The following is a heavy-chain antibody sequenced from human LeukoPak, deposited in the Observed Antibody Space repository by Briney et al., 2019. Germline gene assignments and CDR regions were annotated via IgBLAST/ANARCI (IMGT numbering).Heavy chain of an antibody. CDR2: IIPIFGTA. CDR1: GGTFSSYA. J-gene: IGHJ4*02. V-gene: IGHV1-69*06. CDR3: TRARRGYSYGLGDY. D-gene: IGHD5-18*01. Sequence: GASVKVSCKTSGGTFSSYAISWVRQAPGQGLEWMGGIIPIFGTANYAQKFQGRVTITADKSTSTAYMELSSLRSEDTAVYYCTRARRGYSYGLGDYWGQGTLVTVSS.